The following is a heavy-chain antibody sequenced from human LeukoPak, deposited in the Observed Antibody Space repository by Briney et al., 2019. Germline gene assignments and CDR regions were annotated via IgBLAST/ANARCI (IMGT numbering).Heavy chain of an antibody. J-gene: IGHJ4*02. CDR2: IYPGDSDT. CDR1: GYSFTSYW. D-gene: IGHD3-22*01. V-gene: IGHV5-51*01. Sequence: GESPKISCKGSGYSFTSYWIGWVRQMPGKGLEWMGIIYPGDSDTRYSPSFQGQVPISADKSISTAYLQWSSLKASDTAIYYCARSDYYDPNYFFDYWGQGTLVTVSS. CDR3: ARSDYYDPNYFFDY.